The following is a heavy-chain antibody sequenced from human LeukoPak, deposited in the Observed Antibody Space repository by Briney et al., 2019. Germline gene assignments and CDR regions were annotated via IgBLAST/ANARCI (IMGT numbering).Heavy chain of an antibody. CDR1: GGSVSSGDYY. D-gene: IGHD2-2*01. V-gene: IGHV4-30-4*01. CDR2: VYYSGST. Sequence: SETLSLTCTVSGGSVSSGDYYWSWIRQPPGKGLEWIGYVYYSGSTYYNPSLKSRVTISVDTSKNQFSLKLSSVTAADTAVYYCARVVPAAPYYYGMDVWGQGTTVTVSS. CDR3: ARVVPAAPYYYGMDV. J-gene: IGHJ6*02.